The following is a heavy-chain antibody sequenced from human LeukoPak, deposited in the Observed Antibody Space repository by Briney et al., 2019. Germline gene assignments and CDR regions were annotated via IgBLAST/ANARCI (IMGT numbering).Heavy chain of an antibody. CDR2: LYTGGST. CDR1: NISVSDHF. V-gene: IGHV3-53*01. D-gene: IGHD2-2*02. Sequence: GGSLRLSCAASNISVSDHFMTWVRQAPGQGLECVAVLYTGGSTFYADSVQGRFIISRDNSLNTLFPQMDNLRGDDTAVYYCTSSRYKSGPRPRYFQHWGQGTLVTVSS. CDR3: TSSRYKSGPRPRYFQH. J-gene: IGHJ1*01.